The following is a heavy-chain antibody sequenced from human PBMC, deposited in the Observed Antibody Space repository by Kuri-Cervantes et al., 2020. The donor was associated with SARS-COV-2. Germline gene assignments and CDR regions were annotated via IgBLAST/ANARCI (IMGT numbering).Heavy chain of an antibody. V-gene: IGHV3-21*01. CDR3: TTPGTFEAATKN. D-gene: IGHD3-3*02. CDR2: ISSSSSYI. CDR1: GFTVSYNY. J-gene: IGHJ4*02. Sequence: GESLKISCAASGFTVSYNYMSWVRQAPGKGLEWVSSISSSSSYIYYADSVKGRFTISRDNAKNSLYLQMNSLRAEDTAVYYCTTPGTFEAATKNWGQGTLVTVSS.